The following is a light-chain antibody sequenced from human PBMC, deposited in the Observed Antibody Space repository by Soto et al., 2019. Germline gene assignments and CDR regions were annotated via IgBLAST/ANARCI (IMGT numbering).Light chain of an antibody. Sequence: DIQMTQSPSTLSASVGDRVTITCRASQRMSGFLAWYQQKPGKAPQLLISDASSLESGVPSRFSGGGSGTAFTLPISSLQHEDFAPYYCHPYSSNSGTFGPGTKV. CDR3: HPYSSNSGT. CDR2: DAS. J-gene: IGKJ1*01. V-gene: IGKV1-5*01. CDR1: QRMSGF.